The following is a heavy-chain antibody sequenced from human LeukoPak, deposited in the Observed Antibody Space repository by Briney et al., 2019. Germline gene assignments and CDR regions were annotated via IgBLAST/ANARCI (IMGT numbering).Heavy chain of an antibody. V-gene: IGHV3-48*02. J-gene: IGHJ5*02. CDR3: AGTGDSTGYYVWLDP. CDR2: ISRSSSTM. D-gene: IGHD6-19*01. CDR1: GFSFSTYS. Sequence: GGSLRLSCAASGFSFSTYSMNWVRQAPGKGLEWVSYISRSSSTMYYADSVKGRFTISRDNAKNSLYLQMNSLRDEDTAVYYCAGTGDSTGYYVWLDPWGQGTLVTVSS.